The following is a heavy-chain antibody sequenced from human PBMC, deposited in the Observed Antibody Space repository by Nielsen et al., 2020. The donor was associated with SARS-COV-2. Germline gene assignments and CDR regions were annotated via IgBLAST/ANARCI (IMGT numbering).Heavy chain of an antibody. J-gene: IGHJ4*02. D-gene: IGHD3-10*01. CDR3: ARVLLWFGELLPGNYYFDY. CDR2: INAGNGNT. Sequence: ASVKVSCKASGGTFSSYAISWVRQAPGQGLEWMGWINAGNGNTKYSQKFQGRVTITRDTSASTAYMELSSLRSEDTAVYYCARVLLWFGELLPGNYYFDYWGQGTLVTVSS. V-gene: IGHV1-3*01. CDR1: GGTFSSYA.